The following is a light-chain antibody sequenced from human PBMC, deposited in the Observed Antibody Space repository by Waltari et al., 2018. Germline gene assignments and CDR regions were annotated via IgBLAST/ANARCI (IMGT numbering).Light chain of an antibody. CDR2: SAS. J-gene: IGKJ3*01. Sequence: DIVLTQSPDTLSFSPGETATLPCRASQTIRRTYVSWYQKKPGQAPRHLIHSASRMATAIPDRFSGSGSGTDFTLTVSRLEPDDFAVYYCQLYGSSPLFTFGPGTKVEIK. CDR1: QTIRRTY. CDR3: QLYGSSPLFT. V-gene: IGKV3-20*01.